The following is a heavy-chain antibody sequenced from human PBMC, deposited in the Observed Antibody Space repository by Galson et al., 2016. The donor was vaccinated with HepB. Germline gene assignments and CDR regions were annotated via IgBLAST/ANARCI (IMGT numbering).Heavy chain of an antibody. CDR2: IYYTGST. V-gene: IGHV4-39*01. Sequence: SETLSLTCTVSGGSISRSSYYWGWIRQPPGKGLEWIGIIYYTGSTYYNPSLKSRVTISVDTSKNQFSLKLSSVTAADTAVYYCARRPSGSYYRASFDYWGQGTLVTVSS. J-gene: IGHJ4*02. D-gene: IGHD1-26*01. CDR1: GGSISRSSYY. CDR3: ARRPSGSYYRASFDY.